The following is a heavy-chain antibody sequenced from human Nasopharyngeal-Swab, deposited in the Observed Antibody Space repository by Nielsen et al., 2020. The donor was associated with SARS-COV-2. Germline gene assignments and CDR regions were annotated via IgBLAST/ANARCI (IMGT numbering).Heavy chain of an antibody. D-gene: IGHD6-13*01. V-gene: IGHV3-30*02. Sequence: GESLKISCAASGFTFSSYGMHWVRQAPGKGLEWVAFIRYDGSSKYYADSVKGRFTISRDNSKNTLYLQMNSLRAEDTAVYYCAKDAGGYSSSWGQGTLVTVSS. CDR1: GFTFSSYG. CDR3: AKDAGGYSSS. CDR2: IRYDGSSK. J-gene: IGHJ4*02.